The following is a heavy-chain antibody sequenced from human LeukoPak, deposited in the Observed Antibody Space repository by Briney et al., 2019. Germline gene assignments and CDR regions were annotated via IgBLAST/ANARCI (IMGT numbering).Heavy chain of an antibody. J-gene: IGHJ4*02. CDR2: FDPEDGET. Sequence: GASVKVSCKVSGYTLTELSMHWVRQAPGKGREWMGCFDPEDGETIYAQKFQGRVTMTEDTSTDTAYMELSSLRSEDTAVYYCATVDSSGYYRYFDYWGQGTLVTVSS. CDR1: GYTLTELS. CDR3: ATVDSSGYYRYFDY. D-gene: IGHD3-22*01. V-gene: IGHV1-24*01.